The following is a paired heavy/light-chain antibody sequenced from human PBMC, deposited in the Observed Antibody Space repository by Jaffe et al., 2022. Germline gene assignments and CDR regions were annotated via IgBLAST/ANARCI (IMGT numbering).Light chain of an antibody. CDR3: SSYTPSSSVV. CDR2: DVS. Sequence: QSALTQPASVSGSPGQSITISCTGTSSDVGGYNYVSWYQQHPGKAPKLMIYDVSNRPSGVSNRFSGSKSGNTASLTISGLLAEDEADYHCSSYTPSSSVVFGGGTKLTVL. V-gene: IGLV2-14*03. J-gene: IGLJ2*01. CDR1: SSDVGGYNY.
Heavy chain of an antibody. V-gene: IGHV4-59*01. CDR3: ARGPNRRYFDY. Sequence: QVQLQESGPGLVKPSETLSLTCTVSGGSITDYYWSWVRQPPGKGLEWIGCIYYSGITYYNPSLKSRVTISVDTSKNHFSLKVSSVTAADTAVYYCARGPNRRYFDYWVQGTLVTVSS. CDR2: IYYSGIT. J-gene: IGHJ4*02. CDR1: GGSITDYY.